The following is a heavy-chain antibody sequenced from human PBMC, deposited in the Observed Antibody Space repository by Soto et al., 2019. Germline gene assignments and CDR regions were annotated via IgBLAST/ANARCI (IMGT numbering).Heavy chain of an antibody. CDR2: IIPIFGTA. Sequence: ASVKVSCKASGGTFSSYAISWVRQAPGQGLEWMGGIIPIFGTANYAQKFQGRVTITADESTSTAYMELSSLRSEDTAVYYCARDEGSTRIDYYYGMDVWGQGTTVTVSS. J-gene: IGHJ6*02. V-gene: IGHV1-69*13. CDR1: GGTFSSYA. CDR3: ARDEGSTRIDYYYGMDV. D-gene: IGHD2-2*01.